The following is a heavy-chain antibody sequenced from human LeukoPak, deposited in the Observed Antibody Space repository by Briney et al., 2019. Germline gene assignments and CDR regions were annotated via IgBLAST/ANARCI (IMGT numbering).Heavy chain of an antibody. D-gene: IGHD1-26*01. CDR3: ARHGQVGATRLPYFDY. J-gene: IGHJ4*02. CDR1: GYSFTSYW. V-gene: IGHV5-51*01. Sequence: GESLKISCKGSGYSFTSYWIGWVRQMPGKGLEWMGIIYPGDSDTRYSPSFQGQVTISADKSISTAYLQWSSLKASDTAMYYCARHGQVGATRLPYFDYWGQGTLVTVSS. CDR2: IYPGDSDT.